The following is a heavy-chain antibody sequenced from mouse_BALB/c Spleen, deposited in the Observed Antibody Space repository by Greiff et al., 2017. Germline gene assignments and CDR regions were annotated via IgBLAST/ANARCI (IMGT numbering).Heavy chain of an antibody. Sequence: EVKLMESGGGLVQPGGSLRLSCATSGFTFTDYYMSWVRQPPGKALEWLGFIRNKANGYTTEYSASVKGRFTISRDNSQSILYLQMNTLRAEDSATYYCARDRELGYWYFDVWGAGTTVTVSS. CDR3: ARDRELGYWYFDV. CDR1: GFTFTDYY. V-gene: IGHV7-3*02. D-gene: IGHD4-1*01. CDR2: IRNKANGYTT. J-gene: IGHJ1*01.